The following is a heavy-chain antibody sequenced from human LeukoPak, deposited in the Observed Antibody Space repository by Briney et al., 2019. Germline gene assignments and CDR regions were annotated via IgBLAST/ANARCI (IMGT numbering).Heavy chain of an antibody. CDR2: LIPILGIA. CDR3: ARDSAAQKLGGFDY. Sequence: SVKVSCKASGGTFSSYTISWVRQAPGQGLEWMGRLIPILGIANYAQKFQGRVTITADKSTSTAYMEMNSLRAEDTAVYYCARDSAAQKLGGFDYWSQGTLVTVSS. CDR1: GGTFSSYT. V-gene: IGHV1-69*04. J-gene: IGHJ4*02. D-gene: IGHD7-27*01.